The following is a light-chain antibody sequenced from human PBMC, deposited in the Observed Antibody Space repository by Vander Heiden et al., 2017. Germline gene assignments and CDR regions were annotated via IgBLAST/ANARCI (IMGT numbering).Light chain of an antibody. V-gene: IGKV3-20*01. J-gene: IGKJ1*01. CDR3: QQYSGSPWT. CDR2: GAS. CDR1: QSLRSNY. Sequence: VLPPSPGTLSLSPGERATLSCRASQSLRSNYVAWYQQQPGQAPRLLMYGASKAATVIPDRFGSSGCGKDFTLTISRLEPEVFALYCCQQYSGSPWTFGQGTRVEIK.